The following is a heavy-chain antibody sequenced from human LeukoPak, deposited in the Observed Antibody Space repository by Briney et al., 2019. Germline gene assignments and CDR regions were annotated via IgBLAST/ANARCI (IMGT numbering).Heavy chain of an antibody. V-gene: IGHV4-34*01. J-gene: IGHJ4*02. CDR3: ASGYGDIDY. D-gene: IGHD4-17*01. CDR1: GGSFSGSS. CDR2: IHQSGST. Sequence: SETLSLTCAVYGGSFSGSSWNWIRQPPGKGLEWIGEIHQSGSTKYNPSLKSRVTISVDTSKSQFSLKLSSVTAADTAVYFCASGYGDIDYWGQGTLVTVSS.